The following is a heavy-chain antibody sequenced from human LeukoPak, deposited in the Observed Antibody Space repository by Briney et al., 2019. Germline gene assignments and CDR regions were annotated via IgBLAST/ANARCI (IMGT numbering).Heavy chain of an antibody. J-gene: IGHJ3*02. D-gene: IGHD3-22*01. CDR2: IYTSGST. CDR1: GGSINSYY. Sequence: SETLSLTCTVSGGSINSYYWSWIRQPPGKGLEWIGYIYTSGSTNYNPSLKSRVTISVDTSKNQFSLKLSSVTAADTAVYYCARRGGHGRYYDSSGYQDAFDIWGQGTMVTVSS. V-gene: IGHV4-4*09. CDR3: ARRGGHGRYYDSSGYQDAFDI.